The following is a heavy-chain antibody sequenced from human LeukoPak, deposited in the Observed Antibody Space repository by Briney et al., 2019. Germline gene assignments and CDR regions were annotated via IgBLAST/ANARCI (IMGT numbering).Heavy chain of an antibody. CDR3: ARDYCGGGCFPDY. D-gene: IGHD2-21*02. CDR2: INPNSGDT. V-gene: IGHV1-2*06. J-gene: IGHJ4*02. CDR1: GYTFTGYY. Sequence: ASVKVSCKTSGYTFTGYYVHWVRQAPGQGLEWMGRINPNSGDTNYAQKFQGRVTMTRDTSISTAYMELSRLRSDDTAVYYCARDYCGGGCFPDYWGQGTLVTVSS.